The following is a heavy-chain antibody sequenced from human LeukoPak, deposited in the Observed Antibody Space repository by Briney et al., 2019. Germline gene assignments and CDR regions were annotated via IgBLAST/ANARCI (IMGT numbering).Heavy chain of an antibody. CDR1: GGSISGYY. D-gene: IGHD3-22*01. CDR2: IYTSGKT. Sequence: PSETLSLTCTVSGGSISGYYWSWIRQPAGKGLEWIGRIYTSGKTNYNPSLKSRVTMSLDTSKNQFSLKLSSVTAADTAVYYCAKDHYLYYYDNSGLDIWGQGTVVTVS. V-gene: IGHV4-4*07. J-gene: IGHJ3*02. CDR3: AKDHYLYYYDNSGLDI.